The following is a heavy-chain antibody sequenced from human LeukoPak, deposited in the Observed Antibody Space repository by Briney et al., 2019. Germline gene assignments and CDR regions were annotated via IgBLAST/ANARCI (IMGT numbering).Heavy chain of an antibody. Sequence: SETLSLTCTVSGGSISSGSYYWSWIRQPAGKGLEWIGRIYTSGSTNYNPSLKSRVTISVDTSKNQFSLKLSSVTAADTAVYYCARLQRWVPAARFDYWRQGTLVTVSS. D-gene: IGHD2-2*01. CDR3: ARLQRWVPAARFDY. V-gene: IGHV4-61*02. CDR1: GGSISSGSYY. J-gene: IGHJ4*02. CDR2: IYTSGST.